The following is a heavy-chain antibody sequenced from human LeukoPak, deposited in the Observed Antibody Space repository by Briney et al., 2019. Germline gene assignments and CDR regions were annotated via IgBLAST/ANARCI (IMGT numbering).Heavy chain of an antibody. CDR1: GFTFDDYG. D-gene: IGHD5-18*01. J-gene: IGHJ6*03. Sequence: GGSLRLSCAASGFTFDDYGMSWVRQAPGKGLEWVSGISWNSGSIGYADSVKGRFTISRDNAKNSLYLQMNSLRAEDTALYYCAKDRGYSYGYYMDVWGKGTTVTISS. CDR3: AKDRGYSYGYYMDV. V-gene: IGHV3-9*01. CDR2: ISWNSGSI.